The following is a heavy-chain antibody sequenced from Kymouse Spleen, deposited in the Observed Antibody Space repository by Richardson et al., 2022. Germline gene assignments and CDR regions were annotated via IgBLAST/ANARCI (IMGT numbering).Heavy chain of an antibody. D-gene: IGHD1-7*01. J-gene: IGHJ6*02. CDR2: IYHSGST. V-gene: IGHV4-4*02. CDR3: ARDKRYNWNYGDYYYGMDV. CDR1: GGSISSSNW. Sequence: QVQLQESGPGLVKPSGTLSLTCAVSGGSISSSNWWSWVRQPPGKGLEWIGEIYHSGSTNYNPSLKSRVTISVDKSKNQFSLKLSSVTAADTAVYYCARDKRYNWNYGDYYYGMDVWGQGTTVTVSS.